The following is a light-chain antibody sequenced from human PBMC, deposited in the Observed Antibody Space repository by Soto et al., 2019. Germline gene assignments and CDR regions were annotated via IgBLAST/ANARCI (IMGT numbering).Light chain of an antibody. Sequence: DIQMTQSPSSLSASVGDRVTITCRASQGISNSLAWYQQIPGKVPKLLISAASTLHSGVPSRFSGSGSGTDFTLTISSLQPEDVATYYCQKYTNVPAFGGGTKVEIK. J-gene: IGKJ4*01. CDR2: AAS. CDR3: QKYTNVPA. CDR1: QGISNS. V-gene: IGKV1-27*01.